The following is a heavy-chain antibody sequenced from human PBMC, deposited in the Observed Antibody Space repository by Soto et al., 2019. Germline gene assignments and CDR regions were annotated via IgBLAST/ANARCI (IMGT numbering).Heavy chain of an antibody. J-gene: IGHJ5*02. CDR1: GGSFSGYY. V-gene: IGHV4-34*01. Sequence: SETLSLTCAVYGGSFSGYYWSWIRQPPGKGLEWIGEINHSGSTNYNPSLKSRVTISVDTSKNQFSLKLSSVTAADTAVYYCARGCGIVVVPAARDCNWFDPWGQGTLVTVSS. D-gene: IGHD2-2*01. CDR2: INHSGST. CDR3: ARGCGIVVVPAARDCNWFDP.